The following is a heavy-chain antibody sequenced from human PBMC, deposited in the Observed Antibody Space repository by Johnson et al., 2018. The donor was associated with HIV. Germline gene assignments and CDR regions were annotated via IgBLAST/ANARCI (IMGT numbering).Heavy chain of an antibody. V-gene: IGHV3-66*01. D-gene: IGHD6-6*01. CDR3: ASTRLGAFDI. CDR1: GFSVSSTY. CDR2: IYSGGST. J-gene: IGHJ3*02. Sequence: VQLVESGGGLVQPGGSLRLSCAASGFSVSSTYMRWVRQAPGKGLAWVSVIYSGGSTFYADSVKGRFTISRDNSGNTLYLQMDSLRVEDTAVYYCASTRLGAFDIWGQGTMVTVSS.